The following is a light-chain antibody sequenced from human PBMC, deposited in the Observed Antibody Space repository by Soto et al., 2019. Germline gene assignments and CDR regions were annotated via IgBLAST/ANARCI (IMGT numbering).Light chain of an antibody. Sequence: EIEMTHSPATLSLAPWERVTLSCRASESVSTNLAWYQQKAGQAPRLLIYGASTRATGIPARFSGSGSGTDFTLTISSLEPEDFAVYYCQQRSNWPSITFGQGTRLEIK. J-gene: IGKJ5*01. CDR1: ESVSTN. V-gene: IGKV3-11*01. CDR2: GAS. CDR3: QQRSNWPSIT.